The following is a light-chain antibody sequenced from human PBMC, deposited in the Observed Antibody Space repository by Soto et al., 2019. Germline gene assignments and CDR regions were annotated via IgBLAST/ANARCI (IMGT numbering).Light chain of an antibody. V-gene: IGKV1-33*01. CDR1: QDISNF. CDR3: QQYDSLLT. Sequence: DIQMTQSPSSLSASVGDRVTITCQASQDISNFLNWYQQRPGEAPKLLIYDASDLETGVPPRVSGSGSGTDFTLTLSCLQPEDVATYYWQQYDSLLTFVGGTKVDIK. J-gene: IGKJ4*01. CDR2: DAS.